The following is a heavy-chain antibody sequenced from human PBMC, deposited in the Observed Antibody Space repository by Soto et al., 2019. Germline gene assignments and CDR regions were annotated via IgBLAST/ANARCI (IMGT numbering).Heavy chain of an antibody. D-gene: IGHD4-4*01. J-gene: IGHJ4*02. CDR2: INGGNGNT. CDR1: EYTFTSYT. V-gene: IGHV1-3*01. Sequence: ASVKVSCQSSEYTFTSYTMHWVRQAPGQRLEWMGWINGGNGNTKYSQKFQGRVTITRDTSASTAYMELSSLRSDDTAVYYCARELQGLYYFDYWGQGTLVTVSS. CDR3: ARELQGLYYFDY.